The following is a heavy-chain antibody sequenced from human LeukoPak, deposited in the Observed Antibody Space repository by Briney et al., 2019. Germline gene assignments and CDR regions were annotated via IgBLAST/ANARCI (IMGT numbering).Heavy chain of an antibody. J-gene: IGHJ6*03. V-gene: IGHV3-23*01. CDR1: GFTFSSYA. D-gene: IGHD3-10*01. CDR2: ISAGGGGT. Sequence: GGSLRLSCAASGFTFSSYAVTWVRQSPGKGLEWVSTISAGGGGTNYADSVKGRFTISRDNAKNSLYLQMNSLRADDTAVYYCARFAAGGSYYYYMDVWGKGTTVTVSS. CDR3: ARFAAGGSYYYYMDV.